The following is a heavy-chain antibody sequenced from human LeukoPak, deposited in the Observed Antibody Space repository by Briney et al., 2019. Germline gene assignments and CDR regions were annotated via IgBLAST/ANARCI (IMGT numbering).Heavy chain of an antibody. D-gene: IGHD2-2*02. Sequence: SETLSLTCTVSGGSITNYYWSWIRQSPGKGLEWIGYFYYSGSTNYNPSLKSRVTISVDTSKNQFSLKLRSVTAADTAVYYCARAEPYCSSTSCYMRGAWFDPWGQGTLVTVSS. J-gene: IGHJ5*02. CDR2: FYYSGST. V-gene: IGHV4-59*01. CDR1: GGSITNYY. CDR3: ARAEPYCSSTSCYMRGAWFDP.